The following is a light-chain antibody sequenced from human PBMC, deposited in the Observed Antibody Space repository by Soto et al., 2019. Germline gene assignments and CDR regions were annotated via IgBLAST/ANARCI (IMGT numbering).Light chain of an antibody. CDR3: HQSYSAPST. CDR1: QSVRSD. J-gene: IGKJ2*01. V-gene: IGKV3-11*01. CDR2: DAS. Sequence: EIVLTQSPATVSLSPGDRASLSCRASQSVRSDLALYQQKPGQAPRLLIYDASNRATGIPARFSGSGSGADFTLTISSLETEDFAVYYCHQSYSAPSTFGQGTKREIK.